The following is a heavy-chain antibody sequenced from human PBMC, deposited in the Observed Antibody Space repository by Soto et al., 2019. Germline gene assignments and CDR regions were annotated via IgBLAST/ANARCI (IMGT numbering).Heavy chain of an antibody. CDR2: IKQDGSEK. V-gene: IGHV3-7*01. CDR3: AREGITMVRGAVYYYYGMDV. J-gene: IGHJ6*02. CDR1: GLTFSSYW. D-gene: IGHD3-10*01. Sequence: PGGSLRLSCAASGLTFSSYWMSWVRQAPGKGLEWVANIKQDGSEKYYVDSVKGRFTISRDNAKNSLYLQMNSLRAEDTAVYYCAREGITMVRGAVYYYYGMDVWGQGTTVTVSS.